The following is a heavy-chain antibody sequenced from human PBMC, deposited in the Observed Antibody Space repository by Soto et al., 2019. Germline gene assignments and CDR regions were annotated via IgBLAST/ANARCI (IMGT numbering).Heavy chain of an antibody. CDR2: INPSGGST. CDR3: ARGGSVVVVTDGFGY. D-gene: IGHD2-21*02. J-gene: IGHJ4*02. CDR1: GYTFTNFY. V-gene: IGHV1-46*01. Sequence: QVQLVQSGAEVKKPGASVKVSCKASGYTFTNFYVHWVRQAPGQGLAWMGRINPSGGSTSYAQRFQGRVTMTRDTSTNTVYMELRSLRSEDTAVYFCARGGSVVVVTDGFGYWGQGTLVTVSS.